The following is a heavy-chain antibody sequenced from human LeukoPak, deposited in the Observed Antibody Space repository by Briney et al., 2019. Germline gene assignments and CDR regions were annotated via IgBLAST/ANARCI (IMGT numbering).Heavy chain of an antibody. J-gene: IGHJ4*02. D-gene: IGHD3-22*01. CDR3: ARVVTPDYYDSSYFDY. Sequence: SVKVSCKPAAGTFSSYAISWVRQAPGQGLEWMGRIIPICGTANYAQKFQGRVTITTDESTSTAYMELSSLRSEDTAVYYCARVVTPDYYDSSYFDYWGQGTLVTVSS. CDR2: IIPICGTA. V-gene: IGHV1-69*05. CDR1: AGTFSSYA.